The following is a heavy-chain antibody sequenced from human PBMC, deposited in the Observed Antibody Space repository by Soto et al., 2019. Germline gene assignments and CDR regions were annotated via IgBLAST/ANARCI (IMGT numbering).Heavy chain of an antibody. CDR2: ISYDGSNK. Sequence: PGGSLRLSCAASGFTFSSYGMHWVRQAPGKGLEWVAVISYDGSNKYYADSVKGRFTISRDNSKNTLYLQMNSLRAEDTAVYYCATSGYCSSTSCYPYYYYGMDVWGQGTTVTVSS. V-gene: IGHV3-30*03. CDR3: ATSGYCSSTSCYPYYYYGMDV. CDR1: GFTFSSYG. J-gene: IGHJ6*02. D-gene: IGHD2-2*03.